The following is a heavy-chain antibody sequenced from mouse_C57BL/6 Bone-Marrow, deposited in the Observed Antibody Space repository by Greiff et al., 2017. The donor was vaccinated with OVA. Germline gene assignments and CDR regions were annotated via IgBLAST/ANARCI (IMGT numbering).Heavy chain of an antibody. CDR3: TRRGTTVVATEGYAMDY. J-gene: IGHJ4*01. Sequence: VQLQQSGAELVRPGASVTLSCKASGYTFTDYEMHWVKQTPVHGLEWIGAIDPETGGTAYNQKFKGKAILTADKSSSTAYMELRSLTSEDSAVYYCTRRGTTVVATEGYAMDYWGQGTSVTVSS. CDR1: GYTFTDYE. V-gene: IGHV1-15*01. CDR2: IDPETGGT. D-gene: IGHD1-1*01.